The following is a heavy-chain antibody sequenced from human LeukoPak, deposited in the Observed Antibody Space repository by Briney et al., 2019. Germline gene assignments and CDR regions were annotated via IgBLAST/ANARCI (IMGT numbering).Heavy chain of an antibody. D-gene: IGHD5-18*01. V-gene: IGHV3-9*01. J-gene: IGHJ3*01. CDR1: GFSLDDYA. Sequence: GGSLRLSCAASGFSLDDYAMHWVRQAPGKGLAWVSSISWVSGSSVYADSVKGRFTISRDNAKNSLYLQMNSLRPEDTALYYCVKDLRLDLQLDTFDAWGPGTMVTASS. CDR3: VKDLRLDLQLDTFDA. CDR2: ISWVSGSS.